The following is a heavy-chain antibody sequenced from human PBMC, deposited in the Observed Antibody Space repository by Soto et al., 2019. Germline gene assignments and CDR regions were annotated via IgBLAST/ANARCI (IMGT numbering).Heavy chain of an antibody. J-gene: IGHJ4*02. V-gene: IGHV1-18*01. D-gene: IGHD3-16*01. CDR1: GYTFTSYG. CDR2: INPYNGNT. Sequence: QVQLVQSGAEVKKPGASVKVSCKASGYTFTSYGISWVRQAPGQGLEWMGWINPYNGNTNYAQKLQGRVTMPTDTSTNTAYMELRSLRSDATAVYYCARDWFGIDYWGQGTLVTVSS. CDR3: ARDWFGIDY.